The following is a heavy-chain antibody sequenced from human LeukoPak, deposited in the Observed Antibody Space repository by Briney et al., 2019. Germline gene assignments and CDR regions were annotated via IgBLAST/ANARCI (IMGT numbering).Heavy chain of an antibody. CDR1: GFSFSGSA. J-gene: IGHJ4*02. V-gene: IGHV3-73*01. D-gene: IGHD1-26*01. CDR3: TQTFFRYNGNYADY. CDR2: IRSKANSYTT. Sequence: GGSLKLSCAGSGFSFSGSAIHWVRQASGKGLEWVGRIRSKANSYTTAYGAAVKGRFTISRDDSENTAYLQLNSLKTEDTAVYYCTQTFFRYNGNYADYWGQGTLVTVSS.